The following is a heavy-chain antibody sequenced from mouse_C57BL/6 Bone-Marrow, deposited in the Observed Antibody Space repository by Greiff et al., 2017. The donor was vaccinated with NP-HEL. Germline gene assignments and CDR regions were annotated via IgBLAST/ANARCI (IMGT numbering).Heavy chain of an antibody. D-gene: IGHD2-5*01. CDR1: GFSINSDCY. J-gene: IGHJ1*03. CDR2: TFYSGIT. V-gene: IGHV3-3*01. CDR3: ARDEDSPYSNYWYFDV. Sequence: VQLQQSGPSLVRPSQTLSLTCTVTGFSINSDCYWIWIRQFPGNKLEYIGYTFYSGITYYNPSLESRTYITRDTSKNQFSLKLSSVTTEDTATYYCARDEDSPYSNYWYFDVWGTGTTVTVSS.